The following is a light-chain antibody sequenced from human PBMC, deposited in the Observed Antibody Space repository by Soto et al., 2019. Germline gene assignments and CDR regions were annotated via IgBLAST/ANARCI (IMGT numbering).Light chain of an antibody. Sequence: EIVLTQSPGTLSLSPGERATLSCRASHSVSSSYLAWYHQKPGQAPRLLIYGASSMATAIPDRFSGSGSGTDFTLTVSRLEPEDFAVYYCQQYGSSPWKFGQGTKVVIK. CDR3: QQYGSSPWK. J-gene: IGKJ1*01. CDR1: HSVSSSY. CDR2: GAS. V-gene: IGKV3-20*01.